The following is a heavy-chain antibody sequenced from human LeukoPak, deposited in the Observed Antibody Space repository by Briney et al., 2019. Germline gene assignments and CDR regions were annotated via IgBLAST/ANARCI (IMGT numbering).Heavy chain of an antibody. D-gene: IGHD1-26*01. CDR2: ISGSGGST. J-gene: IGHJ4*02. CDR3: AKDLICYSGSYELDY. CDR1: GFTFSSYA. Sequence: GGSLRLSCAASGFTFSSYAMSWVRQAPGKGLEWVSAISGSGGSTYYADSVKGRFTISRDNSKNTLYLQMNSLRAEDTAVYYCAKDLICYSGSYELDYWGQGTLVTVSS. V-gene: IGHV3-23*01.